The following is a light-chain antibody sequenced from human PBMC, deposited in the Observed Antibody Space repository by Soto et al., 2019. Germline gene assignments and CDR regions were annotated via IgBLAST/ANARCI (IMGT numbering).Light chain of an antibody. CDR3: ATWDSSPGAGAV. V-gene: IGLV1-51*01. CDR2: DNS. CDR1: TSNIGNNY. J-gene: IGLJ7*01. Sequence: QSVLTQPPSVSAAPGQKVTISCSGSTSNIGNNYVSWYQQLPGTAPKLLIYDNSERPSGIPDRFSGSKSGTSATLGITGLQTGDEADYYCATWDSSPGAGAVFGGGTQLTV.